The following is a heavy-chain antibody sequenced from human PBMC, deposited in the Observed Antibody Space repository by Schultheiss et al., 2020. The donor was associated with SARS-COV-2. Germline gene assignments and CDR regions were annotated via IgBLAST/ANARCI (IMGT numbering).Heavy chain of an antibody. CDR1: GGTFSSYA. J-gene: IGHJ2*01. CDR2: IIPILGTA. V-gene: IGHV1-69*01. Sequence: KISCKASGGTFSSYAISWVRQAPGQGLEWMGGIIPILGTANYAQKFQGRVTITADESTSTAYMELSSLRSEDTAVYYCARGLSGYDYGGNSAWYFDLWGRGTLVTVSS. D-gene: IGHD4-23*01. CDR3: ARGLSGYDYGGNSAWYFDL.